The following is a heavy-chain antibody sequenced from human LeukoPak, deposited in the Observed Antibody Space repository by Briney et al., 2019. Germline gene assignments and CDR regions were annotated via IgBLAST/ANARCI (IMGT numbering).Heavy chain of an antibody. D-gene: IGHD1-26*01. CDR1: GFSFSSYA. J-gene: IGHJ4*02. CDR2: ITSSSDI. V-gene: IGHV3-21*01. CDR3: ARQFGGSYGY. Sequence: GGSLRLSYAASGFSFSSYAMNWVRQAPGKGLEWVSSITSSSDIYYADSVKGRFTISRDNAKNSLYLEMNSLGAEDTAVYYCARQFGGSYGYWGQGTLVTVSS.